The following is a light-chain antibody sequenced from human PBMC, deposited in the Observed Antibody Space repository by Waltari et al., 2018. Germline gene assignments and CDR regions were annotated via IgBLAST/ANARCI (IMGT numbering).Light chain of an antibody. Sequence: QSALTQPPSASGSPGQSVTISCTGTSSDVGGYNYVSWYQQHSGKVPKVIIYEVTKRPSGVPDRFSGSKSGNTASLTVSGLQAEDEADYYCTSYAGSNNYVFGTGTKVTVL. CDR2: EVT. V-gene: IGLV2-8*01. J-gene: IGLJ1*01. CDR1: SSDVGGYNY. CDR3: TSYAGSNNYV.